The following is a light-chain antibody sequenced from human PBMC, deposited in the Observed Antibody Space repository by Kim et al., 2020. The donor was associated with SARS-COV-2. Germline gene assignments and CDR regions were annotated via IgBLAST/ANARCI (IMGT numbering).Light chain of an antibody. V-gene: IGLV1-44*01. CDR2: SSY. CDR1: RSNIGSNT. J-gene: IGLJ3*02. Sequence: GQRVTISCSGSRSNIGSNTVNWYQQLPGTAPKLLIYSSYERPSGVPDRFSGSKSATSASLAISGLQSEDEADYYCSTWDDSLNGGVFGGGTKLTVL. CDR3: STWDDSLNGGV.